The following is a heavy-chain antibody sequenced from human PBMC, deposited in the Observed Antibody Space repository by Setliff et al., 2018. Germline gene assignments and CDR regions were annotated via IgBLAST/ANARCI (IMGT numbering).Heavy chain of an antibody. CDR3: VRGGEGRDDSNSGS. J-gene: IGHJ5*02. CDR2: INHDGIEK. V-gene: IGHV3-7*01. CDR1: GFSFRDSW. D-gene: IGHD2-21*02. Sequence: GALKISCAASGFSFRDSWMSWVRQAPGKGLEWVANINHDGIEKYYVDSVKGRFTISRDNAKNSLYLQMNSLRAEDTAVYYCVRGGEGRDDSNSGSWGQGTLVTVSS.